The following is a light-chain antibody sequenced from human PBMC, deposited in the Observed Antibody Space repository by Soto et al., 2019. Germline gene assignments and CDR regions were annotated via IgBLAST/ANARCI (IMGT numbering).Light chain of an antibody. V-gene: IGKV3-20*01. J-gene: IGKJ3*01. CDR2: AAS. Sequence: EIVLTQSPGTLSLSPGERATLSCRASQSVSVNSLAWYQQKGGQAPRLLIYAASTRATGVPDRFSGTGSGTDFALTISRLETDDSAVYYCQQYGGSHFNFGTGTKVDI. CDR1: QSVSVNS. CDR3: QQYGGSHFN.